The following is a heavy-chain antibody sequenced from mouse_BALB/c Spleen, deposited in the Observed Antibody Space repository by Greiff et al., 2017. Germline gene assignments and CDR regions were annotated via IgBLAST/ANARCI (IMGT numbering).Heavy chain of an antibody. D-gene: IGHD1-1*01. V-gene: IGHV2-2*02. CDR3: ARNYYGSSYGRDSWFAY. Sequence: QVQLKQSGPGLVQPSQSLSITCTVSGFSLTSYGVHWVRQSPGKGLEWLGVIWSGGSTDYNAAFISRLSISKDNSKSQVFFKMNSLQANDTAIYYCARNYYGSSYGRDSWFAYWGQGTLVTVSA. J-gene: IGHJ3*01. CDR2: IWSGGST. CDR1: GFSLTSYG.